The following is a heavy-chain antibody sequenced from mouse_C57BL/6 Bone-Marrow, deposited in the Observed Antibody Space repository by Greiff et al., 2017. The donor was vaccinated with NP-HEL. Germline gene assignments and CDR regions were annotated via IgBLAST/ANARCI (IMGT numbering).Heavy chain of an antibody. CDR3: ARHEYDPYYYAMDY. Sequence: EVQVVESGGGLVQPGGSLKLSCAASGFTFSDYYMYWVRQTPEKRLEWVAYISNGGGSTYYPDTVKGRFTISRDNAKNTLYLQMSRLKSEDTAMYYCARHEYDPYYYAMDYWGQGTSVTVSS. D-gene: IGHD2-10*02. V-gene: IGHV5-12*01. CDR2: ISNGGGST. J-gene: IGHJ4*01. CDR1: GFTFSDYY.